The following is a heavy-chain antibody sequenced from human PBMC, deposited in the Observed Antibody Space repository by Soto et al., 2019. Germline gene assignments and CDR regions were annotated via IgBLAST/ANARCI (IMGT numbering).Heavy chain of an antibody. D-gene: IGHD2-15*01. CDR2: ISGSGGST. J-gene: IGHJ4*02. V-gene: IGHV3-23*01. Sequence: EVQLLESGGGLVQPGGSLRLSCAASGFTFSSYAMSWVRQAPGKGLEWVSAISGSGGSTYYADSMKGRFTISRDNSKNTLYLQMNSLRAEDTAVYYCAKDAGYCSGGSCYPLYYFDYWGQGTLVTVSS. CDR1: GFTFSSYA. CDR3: AKDAGYCSGGSCYPLYYFDY.